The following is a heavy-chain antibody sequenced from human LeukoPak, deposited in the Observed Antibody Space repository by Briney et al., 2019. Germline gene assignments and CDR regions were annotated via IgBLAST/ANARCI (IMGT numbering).Heavy chain of an antibody. CDR3: ARDRLGTASP. Sequence: ASVRVSCKASGGTFSSYAISWVRQAPGQGLEWMGGIIPIFGTANYAQKFQGRVTITADESTSTAYMELSSLRSEDTAVYYCARDRLGTASPWGQGTLVTVSS. J-gene: IGHJ5*02. CDR2: IIPIFGTA. CDR1: GGTFSSYA. D-gene: IGHD6-13*01. V-gene: IGHV1-69*13.